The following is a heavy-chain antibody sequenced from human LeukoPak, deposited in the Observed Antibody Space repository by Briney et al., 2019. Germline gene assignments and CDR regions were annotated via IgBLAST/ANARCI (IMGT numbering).Heavy chain of an antibody. CDR1: GYTFTGYY. V-gene: IGHV1-2*02. CDR2: INPNSGGT. J-gene: IGHJ4*02. Sequence: GASVKVSCKASGYTFTGYYMHWVRQAPGQGLEWMGWINPNSGGTNYAQKFQGRVTMTRDTSISTAYMELSRLRSDDTAVYYCARDRVVVAATRGREFDHWGQGTLVTVSS. D-gene: IGHD2-15*01. CDR3: ARDRVVVAATRGREFDH.